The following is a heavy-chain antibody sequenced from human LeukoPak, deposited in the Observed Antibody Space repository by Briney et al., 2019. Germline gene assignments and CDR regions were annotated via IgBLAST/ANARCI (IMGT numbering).Heavy chain of an antibody. D-gene: IGHD5-12*01. CDR3: ARGYSGYDYLIDY. Sequence: GGSLRLSCAASGFTVSSSYMSWVRQAPGKGLEWVSVIHSDGSTYYADSVKGRFTISRDNAKNSLYLQMNSLRAEDTAVYYCARGYSGYDYLIDYWGQGTLVTVSS. V-gene: IGHV3-66*01. CDR2: IHSDGST. J-gene: IGHJ4*02. CDR1: GFTVSSSY.